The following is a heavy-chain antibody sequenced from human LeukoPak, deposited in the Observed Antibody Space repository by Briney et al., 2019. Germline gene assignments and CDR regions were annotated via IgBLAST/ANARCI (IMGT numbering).Heavy chain of an antibody. J-gene: IGHJ4*02. CDR2: INPNSGDT. Sequence: ASMKVSCKASGYTFTAYYMHWVRQAPGQGLEWMGCINPNSGDTDYAQKFQGRVTMTRDTSISTAYMELSSLRSEDTAVYYCTRGDYWGQGTLVTVSS. V-gene: IGHV1-2*02. CDR1: GYTFTAYY. CDR3: TRGDY. D-gene: IGHD1-26*01.